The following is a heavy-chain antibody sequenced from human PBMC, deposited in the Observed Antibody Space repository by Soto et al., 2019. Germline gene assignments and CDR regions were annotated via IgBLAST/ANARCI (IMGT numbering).Heavy chain of an antibody. V-gene: IGHV4-61*01. CDR3: ARMSVTARNWFDP. Sequence: LSLTCTVSGASVSSGNYYWSWIRQPPGKGLEWIGDIYYSGSTNYNPSLKSRVTISVETSKNQFSLKLSSVTAADTAVYYCARMSVTARNWFDPWGQGTLVTASS. D-gene: IGHD1-20*01. CDR2: IYYSGST. J-gene: IGHJ5*02. CDR1: GASVSSGNYY.